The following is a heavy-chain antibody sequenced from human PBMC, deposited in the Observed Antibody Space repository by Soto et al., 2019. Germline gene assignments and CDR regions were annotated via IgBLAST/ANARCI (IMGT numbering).Heavy chain of an antibody. Sequence: ASVKVSCKASGYTFTSYGISWVRQAPGQGLEWMGWISAYNGNTNYAQKLQGRVTMTTDTSTSTAYMELRSLRSDDTAVYYCARDLNNSGSEGDAFDIWGQGTMVTVSS. V-gene: IGHV1-18*01. CDR3: ARDLNNSGSEGDAFDI. CDR1: GYTFTSYG. J-gene: IGHJ3*02. D-gene: IGHD6-19*01. CDR2: ISAYNGNT.